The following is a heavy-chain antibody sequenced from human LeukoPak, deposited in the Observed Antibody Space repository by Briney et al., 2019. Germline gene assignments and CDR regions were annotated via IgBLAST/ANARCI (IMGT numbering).Heavy chain of an antibody. V-gene: IGHV3-7*05. CDR1: GFTLRGHL. Sequence: GGSLTLSCAASGFTLRGHLISWVRQAPGKGLEWVAKINQDGSEKYYVDSVKGRFTISRDNAENSLYVQMTRLRAEDTAVYYCARDHVVRGVVWDYWGQGTLVTVSS. CDR3: ARDHVVRGVVWDY. J-gene: IGHJ4*02. CDR2: INQDGSEK. D-gene: IGHD3-10*01.